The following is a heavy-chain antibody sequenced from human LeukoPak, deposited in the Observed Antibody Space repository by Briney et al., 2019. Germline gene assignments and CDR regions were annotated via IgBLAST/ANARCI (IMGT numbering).Heavy chain of an antibody. D-gene: IGHD6-19*01. J-gene: IGHJ5*02. CDR1: GFTFSSYA. CDR3: ARDRAVAGTSWFDP. V-gene: IGHV3-30*04. CDR2: ISYDGSNK. Sequence: PGGSLRLSCAASGFTFSSYAMHWVRQAPGKGLEWVAVISYDGSNKYYADSVKGRFTISRDNSKNTLYLQMNSLRAEDTAVYYCARDRAVAGTSWFDPWGQGTLVTVSS.